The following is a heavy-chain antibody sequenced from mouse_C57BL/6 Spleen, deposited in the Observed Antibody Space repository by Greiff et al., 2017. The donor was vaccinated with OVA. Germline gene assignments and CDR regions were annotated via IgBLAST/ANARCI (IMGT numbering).Heavy chain of an antibody. CDR2: ILPRSGST. J-gene: IGHJ3*01. D-gene: IGHD2-2*01. CDR3: ASRAGYVSPAGLAY. Sequence: VKLQQSGAELMRPGASVKLSCKATGYTFTGYWIGWVKPRTGHGLEWIGEILPRSGSTNYNEKFKGKAPFTAATSSTTAYMKLSSLTTEDASMVYCASRAGYVSPAGLAYWGQGTLVTVSA. V-gene: IGHV1-9*01. CDR1: GYTFTGYW.